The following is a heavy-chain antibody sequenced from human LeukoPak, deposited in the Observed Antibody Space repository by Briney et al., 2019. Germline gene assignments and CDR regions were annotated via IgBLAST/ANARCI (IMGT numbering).Heavy chain of an antibody. Sequence: PSETLPLTCSVSGSSITGFHWGWIRQPPGKGLEWIGYIQASGTTKHNPSLKSRVTISIDTSKAQFSLNVNSVSAADTAMYYCARLGSCGADSCIDSWGQGNLVIVSS. CDR3: ARLGSCGADSCIDS. J-gene: IGHJ4*02. CDR1: GSSITGFH. CDR2: IQASGTT. V-gene: IGHV4-59*01. D-gene: IGHD2-21*01.